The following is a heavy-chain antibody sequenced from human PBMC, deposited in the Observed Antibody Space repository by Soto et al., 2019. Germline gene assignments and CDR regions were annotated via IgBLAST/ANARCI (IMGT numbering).Heavy chain of an antibody. CDR3: AGGEEYSSGWYYFDY. Sequence: ASVKVSCKASGYTFTSYGISWVRQAPGRGLEWMGWISAYNGNTNYAQKLQGRVTMTTDTSTSTAYMELRSLRSDDTAVYYCAGGEEYSSGWYYFDYWGQGTLVTVSS. V-gene: IGHV1-18*01. CDR2: ISAYNGNT. D-gene: IGHD6-19*01. CDR1: GYTFTSYG. J-gene: IGHJ4*02.